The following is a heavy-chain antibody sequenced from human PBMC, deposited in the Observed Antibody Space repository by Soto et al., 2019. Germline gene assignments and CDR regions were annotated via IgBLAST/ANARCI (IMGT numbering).Heavy chain of an antibody. V-gene: IGHV3-23*01. CDR3: AKDGSTTGDFWSGYYLYYYYGMDV. Sequence: PGGSLRLSCAASGFTFSSYAMSWVRQAPGKGLEWVSAISGSGGSTYYADSVKGRFTISRDNSKNTLYLQMNSLRAEDTAVYYCAKDGSTTGDFWSGYYLYYYYGMDVWGQGTTVTVSS. D-gene: IGHD3-3*01. CDR2: ISGSGGST. CDR1: GFTFSSYA. J-gene: IGHJ6*02.